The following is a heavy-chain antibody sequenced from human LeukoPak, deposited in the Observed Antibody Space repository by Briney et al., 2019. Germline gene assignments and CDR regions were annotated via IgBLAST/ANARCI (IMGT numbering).Heavy chain of an antibody. D-gene: IGHD3-22*01. CDR1: GYTFTSYY. CDR3: ARDGGIGYYYDSSGFT. V-gene: IGHV1-46*01. CDR2: INPSGGST. J-gene: IGHJ5*02. Sequence: ASVKVSCKASGYTFTSYYMHWVRQAPGQGLEWMGIINPSGGSTSYAQKFQGRVTMTRGTSTSTVYMELSSLRSEDTAVYYCARDGGIGYYYDSSGFTWGQGTLVTVSS.